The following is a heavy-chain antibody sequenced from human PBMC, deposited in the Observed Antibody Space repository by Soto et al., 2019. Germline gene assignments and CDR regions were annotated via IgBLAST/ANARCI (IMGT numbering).Heavy chain of an antibody. CDR3: AGIGGDVYYGMDV. J-gene: IGHJ6*02. CDR1: GGSMRSYY. CDR2: IYSRGDT. Sequence: PSETLSLTCSVSGGSMRSYYWNWLRQPAGKGLEWIGRIYSRGDTNYNPSVKSRVTMSVDTSKNEFSLRLNSVTAADTAVYYCAGIGGDVYYGMDVWGQGTTVTVSS. D-gene: IGHD2-21*01. V-gene: IGHV4-4*07.